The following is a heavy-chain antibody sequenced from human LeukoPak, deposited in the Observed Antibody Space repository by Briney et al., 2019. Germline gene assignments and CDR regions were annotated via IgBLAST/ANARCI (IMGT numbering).Heavy chain of an antibody. CDR3: ARGSSSGLSSSSYN. CDR2: INRSGST. D-gene: IGHD6-19*01. V-gene: IGHV4-34*01. J-gene: IGHJ4*02. Sequence: SATLSLTCAVYGGSFRAYYWSWIRQSPGKGLEWMREINRSGSTNYTPSLRSRVTMSLDTSKNQFSLRLKSVTAADTALYYFARGSSSGLSSSSYNWGQGTLVTVSS. CDR1: GGSFRAYY.